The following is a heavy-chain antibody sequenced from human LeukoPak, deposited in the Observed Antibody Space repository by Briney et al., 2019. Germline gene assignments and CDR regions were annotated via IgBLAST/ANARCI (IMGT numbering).Heavy chain of an antibody. CDR2: FDPEDGET. D-gene: IGHD5-12*01. J-gene: IGHJ4*02. Sequence: ASVKVSCKVSGYTLTELSMHWVRQAPGKGLEWMGGFDPEDGETIYAQKFQGRVTMTEDTSTDTAYMELSSLRSEDTAVYYCASVTTQYSGYDYRFDYWGQGTLVTVSS. CDR3: ASVTTQYSGYDYRFDY. V-gene: IGHV1-24*01. CDR1: GYTLTELS.